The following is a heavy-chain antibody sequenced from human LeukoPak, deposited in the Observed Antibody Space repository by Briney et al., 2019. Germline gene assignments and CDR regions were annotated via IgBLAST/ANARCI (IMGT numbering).Heavy chain of an antibody. CDR2: ISGSGVNT. D-gene: IGHD1-1*01. Sequence: GRSLRLSCAASGFTFNNYATSWVRQAPGMGLEWAPTISGSGVNTYYADSVRGRFTISRDNSKTTLYLQLDSLRPEDMAIYYCAKSPGQIQLDYFDYWGQGTLVTVSS. J-gene: IGHJ4*02. CDR3: AKSPGQIQLDYFDY. CDR1: GFTFNNYA. V-gene: IGHV3-23*01.